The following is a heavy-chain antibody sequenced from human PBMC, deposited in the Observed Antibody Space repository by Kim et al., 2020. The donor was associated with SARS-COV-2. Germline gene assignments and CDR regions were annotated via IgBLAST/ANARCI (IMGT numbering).Heavy chain of an antibody. J-gene: IGHJ4*02. D-gene: IGHD3-22*01. V-gene: IGHV1-69*02. CDR3: ARSDLYDSRKIDY. Sequence: AQEFQGGVTITADKSTSTAYMELSSLRSEDTAVYYCARSDLYDSRKIDYWGQGTLVTVSS.